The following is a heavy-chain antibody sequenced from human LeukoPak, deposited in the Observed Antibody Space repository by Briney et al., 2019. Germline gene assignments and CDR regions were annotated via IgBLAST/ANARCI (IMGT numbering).Heavy chain of an antibody. J-gene: IGHJ4*02. Sequence: GGSLRLSCAASGFTFRSYAMTWVRQAPGRGLEWVSGISGSGDTTYYADSVKGRFTISRDNSKNTLYLQMNSLRAEDTAVYYCAKVADYGDYPRYWGQGTLVTVSS. D-gene: IGHD4-17*01. CDR3: AKVADYGDYPRY. V-gene: IGHV3-23*01. CDR1: GFTFRSYA. CDR2: ISGSGDTT.